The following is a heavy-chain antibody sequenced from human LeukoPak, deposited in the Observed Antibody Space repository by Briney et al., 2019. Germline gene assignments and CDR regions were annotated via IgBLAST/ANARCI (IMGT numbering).Heavy chain of an antibody. J-gene: IGHJ4*02. CDR2: ISIHTGNT. CDR3: AREVSSGWYSGGYFDY. D-gene: IGHD6-19*01. V-gene: IGHV1-18*01. CDR1: GKDG. Sequence: GASVKVSCKASGKDGISWVRQAPGQGLEWMGWISIHTGNTNYALELQGRVTLTTDTSTNTAYMELRSLRSDDTAMCYCAREVSSGWYSGGYFDYWGQGTLVTVSS.